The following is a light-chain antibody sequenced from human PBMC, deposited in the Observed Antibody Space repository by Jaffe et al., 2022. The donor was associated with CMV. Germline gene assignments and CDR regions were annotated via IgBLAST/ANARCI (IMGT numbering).Light chain of an antibody. CDR2: EVN. CDR3: CSYAGNGNWV. V-gene: IGLV2-23*02. J-gene: IGLJ3*02. CDR1: NSDVGAYNI. Sequence: QSALTQPVSVSGSPGQSTTISCTGSNSDVGAYNIVSWFQQHPGDAPKLIISEVNKRPSEISDRFSGSKSGNTASLTISGLQTEDEADYYCCSYAGNGNWVFGGGTKLTVL.